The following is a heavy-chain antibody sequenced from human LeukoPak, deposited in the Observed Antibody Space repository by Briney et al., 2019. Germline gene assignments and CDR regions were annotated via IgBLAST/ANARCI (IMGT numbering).Heavy chain of an antibody. D-gene: IGHD2-2*01. CDR2: IYPGDSDT. CDR3: ARLRQESCSSTSCYVDAFDI. V-gene: IGHV5-51*01. J-gene: IGHJ3*02. Sequence: GESLKISCKGSGYSFTSYWIGWVRQMPGKGLEWMGIIYPGDSDTRYSPSFQGQVTISADKSISTAYLQWSSLKASDTAMYYCARLRQESCSSTSCYVDAFDIWGQGTMVTVSS. CDR1: GYSFTSYW.